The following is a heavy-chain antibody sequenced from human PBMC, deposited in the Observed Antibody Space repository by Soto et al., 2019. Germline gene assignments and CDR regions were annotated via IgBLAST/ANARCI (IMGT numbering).Heavy chain of an antibody. CDR2: ISGSGDST. CDR1: GFTFSTYA. D-gene: IGHD6-19*01. Sequence: EVQLLEFGGGLEQPGGSLRLSCAASGFTFSTYAMNWVRQAPGKGLEWVSGISGSGDSTYYADSVKGRFTVSRDNSKNTLYLQMNSLRAEDTAVFYCAKERSSGWSFDYWGQGTLVTVSS. CDR3: AKERSSGWSFDY. V-gene: IGHV3-23*01. J-gene: IGHJ4*02.